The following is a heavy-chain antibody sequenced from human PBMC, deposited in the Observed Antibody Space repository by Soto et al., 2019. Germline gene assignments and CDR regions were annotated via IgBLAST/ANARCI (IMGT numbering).Heavy chain of an antibody. Sequence: PGGSLRLSCEGSDFIFSNYGISWVRQAPGKGLEWVAGISDSGTITNYADSVKGRFTISKDNSRRMVYLQMDSLRADDTAVYFCAKGGRTWYGFDSWGQGILVTVSS. J-gene: IGHJ4*02. D-gene: IGHD6-13*01. CDR1: DFIFSNYG. CDR2: ISDSGTIT. V-gene: IGHV3-23*01. CDR3: AKGGRTWYGFDS.